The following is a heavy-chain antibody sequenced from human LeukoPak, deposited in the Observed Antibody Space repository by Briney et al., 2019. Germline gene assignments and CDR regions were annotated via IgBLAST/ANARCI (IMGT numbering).Heavy chain of an antibody. D-gene: IGHD5-12*01. Sequence: GGSLRLSCAASGFTFSSYAMSWVRQAPEKGLEWVSAISGSGGSTYYADSVKGRFTISRDNSKNTLYLQMNSLRAEDTAVYYCAKDIVATITLGYFDYWGQGTLVTVSS. J-gene: IGHJ4*02. CDR2: ISGSGGST. V-gene: IGHV3-23*01. CDR1: GFTFSSYA. CDR3: AKDIVATITLGYFDY.